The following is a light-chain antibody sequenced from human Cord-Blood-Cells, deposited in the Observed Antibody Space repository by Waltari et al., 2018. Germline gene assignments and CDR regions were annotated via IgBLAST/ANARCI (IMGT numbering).Light chain of an antibody. J-gene: IGLJ2*01. CDR1: SSDVGSYNP. V-gene: IGLV2-23*01. CDR2: EGS. Sequence: QSALTQPASVSGSPGQSITISSTGTSSDVGSYNPVSWYQQHPGKAPKLMIYEGSKRPSRVSSRLSGSKSGSTASLTISGLQAEDEADYYCCSYAGRSTYVVFGGGTKLTVL. CDR3: CSYAGRSTYVV.